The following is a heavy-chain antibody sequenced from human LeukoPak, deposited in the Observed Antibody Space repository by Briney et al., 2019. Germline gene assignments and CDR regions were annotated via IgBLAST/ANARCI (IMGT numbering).Heavy chain of an antibody. J-gene: IGHJ6*03. Sequence: PGGSLRLSCVASGFTFSTYAMSWVRQAPGKGLEWVSVISGSGGSTYYADSVKGRFTISRDNAKNSLYLQMNSLRAEDTAVYYCARPPGKPPTQSGPYYMDVWGKGTTVTVSS. V-gene: IGHV3-23*01. CDR3: ARPPGKPPTQSGPYYMDV. D-gene: IGHD1-26*01. CDR2: ISGSGGST. CDR1: GFTFSTYA.